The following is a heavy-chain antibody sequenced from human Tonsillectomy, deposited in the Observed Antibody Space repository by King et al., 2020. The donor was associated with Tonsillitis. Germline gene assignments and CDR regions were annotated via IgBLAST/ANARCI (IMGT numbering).Heavy chain of an antibody. CDR1: GGSISSYY. V-gene: IGHV4-59*01. D-gene: IGHD2-2*01. Sequence: QLQESGPGLVKPSETLSLTCTVSGGSISSYYWSWIRQPPGKGLEWIGYIYYSGSTNYNPSLKSRVTISVDTSKNQFSLKLSSVTAADTAVYYCARGLVVVVPASVTTTYYYDGMDVWGQGTTVTVSS. CDR3: ARGLVVVVPASVTTTYYYDGMDV. J-gene: IGHJ6*02. CDR2: IYYSGST.